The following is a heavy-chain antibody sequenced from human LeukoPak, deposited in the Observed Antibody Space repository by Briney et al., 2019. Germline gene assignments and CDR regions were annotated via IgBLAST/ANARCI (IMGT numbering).Heavy chain of an antibody. D-gene: IGHD3-10*01. Sequence: PSETLSLTCTVSDGSISYYYWSWIRQPAGKGLEWIGRIYVGGSTNYNPSLKSRVTISVDTSKNQFSLKLSSMTAADTAVYYCARGDTMVRGVIPTDYWGQGTLVTVSS. CDR2: IYVGGST. J-gene: IGHJ4*02. CDR3: ARGDTMVRGVIPTDY. V-gene: IGHV4-4*07. CDR1: DGSISYYY.